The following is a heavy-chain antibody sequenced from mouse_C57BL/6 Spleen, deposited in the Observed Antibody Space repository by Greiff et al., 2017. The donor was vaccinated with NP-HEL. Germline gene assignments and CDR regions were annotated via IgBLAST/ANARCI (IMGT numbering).Heavy chain of an antibody. D-gene: IGHD2-5*01. J-gene: IGHJ2*01. Sequence: QVQLQQSGAELARPGASVKLSCKASGYTFTSYGISWVKQRTGQGLEWIGEIYPRSGNTYYNEKFKGKATLTVDKPSSTAYMQLSSLTSEDSAVYYCASNSNYVGECFDYWGQGTTLTVSS. CDR1: GYTFTSYG. CDR3: ASNSNYVGECFDY. CDR2: IYPRSGNT. V-gene: IGHV1-81*01.